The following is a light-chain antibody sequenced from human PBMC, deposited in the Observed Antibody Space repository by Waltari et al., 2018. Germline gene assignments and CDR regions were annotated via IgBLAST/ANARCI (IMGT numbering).Light chain of an antibody. Sequence: QPALTQPVPVPGPPGPPSTISCPGTSSAVGGYNYVTCYQQHPVTAPKLMIFDVSNRPSGVSSRFSGSKSGNTASLTISGLQAQDEADYYCSSYISSDTLELFGGGTSLTVL. J-gene: IGLJ2*01. CDR1: SSAVGGYNY. CDR3: SSYISSDTLEL. V-gene: IGLV2-14*03. CDR2: DVS.